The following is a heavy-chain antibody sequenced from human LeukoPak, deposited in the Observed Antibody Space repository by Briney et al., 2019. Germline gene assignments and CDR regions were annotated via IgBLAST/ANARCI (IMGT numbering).Heavy chain of an antibody. J-gene: IGHJ4*02. CDR3: VRRSNQLPSKNFDY. D-gene: IGHD1-1*01. CDR1: GFTFSGHY. CDR2: INPHSGGT. V-gene: IGHV1-2*02. Sequence: ASVKVSCKASGFTFSGHYIHWVRQAPGQGLEWMGYINPHSGGTSSPQKFQGRVTMTTDTSISAVYMELSSLTSDDTAMYYCVRRSNQLPSKNFDYWGQGSLVTVSS.